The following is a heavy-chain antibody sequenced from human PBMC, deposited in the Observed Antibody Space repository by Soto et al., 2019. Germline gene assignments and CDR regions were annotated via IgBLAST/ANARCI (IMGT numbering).Heavy chain of an antibody. CDR2: IYYSGST. D-gene: IGHD2-21*01. Sequence: KPSETLSLTCTVSGGSISSYYWSWIRQPPGKGLEWIGYIYYSGSTNYNPSLKSRVTISVDTSKNQFSLKLSSVTAEDTAVYYCARENLLEGYFDYWGQGTLVTVSS. J-gene: IGHJ4*02. CDR1: GGSISSYY. V-gene: IGHV4-59*01. CDR3: ARENLLEGYFDY.